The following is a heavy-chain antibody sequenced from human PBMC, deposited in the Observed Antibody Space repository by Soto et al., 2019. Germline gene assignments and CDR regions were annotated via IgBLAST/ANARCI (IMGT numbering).Heavy chain of an antibody. J-gene: IGHJ4*02. Sequence: SETLSLTCAVSGDSISSSFWWSWVRQPPGKGLEWIGEIYHTESTVYNPSLKSRVTISVDKSKNQFSLNLDSVTAADTAVYYCARYDFGTFGYWGRGILVTVSS. V-gene: IGHV4-4*02. CDR1: GDSISSSFW. CDR3: ARYDFGTFGY. D-gene: IGHD4-17*01. CDR2: IYHTEST.